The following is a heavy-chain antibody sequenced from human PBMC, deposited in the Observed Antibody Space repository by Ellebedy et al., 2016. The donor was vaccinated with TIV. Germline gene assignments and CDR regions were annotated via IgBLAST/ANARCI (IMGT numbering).Heavy chain of an antibody. J-gene: IGHJ4*02. CDR3: VGASSSGSPFDY. D-gene: IGHD3-10*01. CDR2: ITNIGTTT. Sequence: GESLKISCTASGFTFSNNAMSWVRQAPGKGLEWISAITNIGTTTYYTDSVKGRFTVSRDNAKNTLYLQMNSLRAEDTAVYYCVGASSSGSPFDYWGQGSLVIVSS. CDR1: GFTFSNNA. V-gene: IGHV3-23*01.